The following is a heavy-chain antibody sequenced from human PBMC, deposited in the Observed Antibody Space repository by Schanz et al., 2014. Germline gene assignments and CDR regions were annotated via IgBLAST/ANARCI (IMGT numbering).Heavy chain of an antibody. CDR3: ARGGTAYYFDD. Sequence: VQLVESGGGVVQPGRSLRLSCAASTFTFSSDWMNWVRQAPGKGLEWVSYVSRSTPDIYYADSVKGRFTMSRDNAKNSVFLQMNSLRAEDTAVYYCARGGTAYYFDDWGQGTLVTVAS. CDR1: TFTFSSDW. D-gene: IGHD2-21*02. CDR2: VSRSTPDI. V-gene: IGHV3-48*01. J-gene: IGHJ4*02.